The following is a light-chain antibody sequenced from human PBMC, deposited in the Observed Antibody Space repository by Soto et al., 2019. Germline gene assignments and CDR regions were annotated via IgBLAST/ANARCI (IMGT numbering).Light chain of an antibody. Sequence: QSALTQPASVSGSPGQSITISCTGTTTDVGGYNYVSWYQQHPGKAPKLMIHEVSNRPSGVSNRFSGSKSDNTASLTISGLQAEDEADYYCSSFTSTSTDVLFGGGTKLTVL. CDR3: SSFTSTSTDVL. J-gene: IGLJ2*01. CDR2: EVS. CDR1: TTDVGGYNY. V-gene: IGLV2-14*01.